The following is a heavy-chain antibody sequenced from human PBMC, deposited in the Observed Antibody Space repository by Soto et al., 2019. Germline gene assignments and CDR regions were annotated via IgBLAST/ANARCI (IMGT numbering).Heavy chain of an antibody. V-gene: IGHV4-39*01. CDR3: ARHPYSGTGDAFDI. CDR2: IYYSGST. J-gene: IGHJ3*02. D-gene: IGHD1-26*01. Sequence: SETLSLTCTVSGGSISSSSYYWGWIRQPPGKGLEWIGSIYYSGSTYYNPSLKSRVTISVDTSKNQFSLKLSSVTAADTAVYYCARHPYSGTGDAFDIWGQGTMVTVSS. CDR1: GGSISSSSYY.